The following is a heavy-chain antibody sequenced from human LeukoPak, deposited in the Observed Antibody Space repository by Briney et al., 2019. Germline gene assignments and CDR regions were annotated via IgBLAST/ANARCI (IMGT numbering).Heavy chain of an antibody. Sequence: GGSLRLSCVASGFAFSDYYMSWIRQAPGKGLESISSISRSDSVIYYADSVKGRFTIFRDNAKNSLYLQMNSLRAGDTAVYYCARETTHIVVVPAAKSIYYYYYMDVWGKGTTVTVSS. D-gene: IGHD2-2*01. CDR3: ARETTHIVVVPAAKSIYYYYYMDV. CDR1: GFAFSDYY. J-gene: IGHJ6*03. V-gene: IGHV3-11*01. CDR2: ISRSDSVI.